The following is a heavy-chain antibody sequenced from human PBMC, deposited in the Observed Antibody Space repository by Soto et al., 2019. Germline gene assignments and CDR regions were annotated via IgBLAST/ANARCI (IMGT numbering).Heavy chain of an antibody. Sequence: ASVKVSCKASGYTFTGYYMHWVRQAPGQGLEWMGWINPNSGGTNYAQKFQGRVTMTRDTSISTAYMELSRLRSDDTAVYYCARGPVSDIVVVPAAIWVWGQGTLVTVSS. V-gene: IGHV1-2*02. CDR3: ARGPVSDIVVVPAAIWV. CDR1: GYTFTGYY. J-gene: IGHJ4*02. CDR2: INPNSGGT. D-gene: IGHD2-2*01.